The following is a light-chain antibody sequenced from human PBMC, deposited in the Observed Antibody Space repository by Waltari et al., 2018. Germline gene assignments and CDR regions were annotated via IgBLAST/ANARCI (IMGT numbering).Light chain of an antibody. J-gene: IGKJ3*01. CDR1: QDISKY. CDR2: DAS. CDR3: QQYDNPQFT. V-gene: IGKV1-33*01. Sequence: DIQMTQSPSSLSASVGDRVTITCQASQDISKYLNWYQQKPGKAPKLLIYDASTLEVGVPSRFSGSGSGTDFTFSICSLQHEDFATYFCQQYDNPQFTFGPGTKVDIK.